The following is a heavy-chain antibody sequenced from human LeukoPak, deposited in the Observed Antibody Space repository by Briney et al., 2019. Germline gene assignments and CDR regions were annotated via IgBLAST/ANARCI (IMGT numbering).Heavy chain of an antibody. CDR1: GFTFSNYS. Sequence: GGSLRLSCAASGFTFSNYSMSWVRQAPGKGLEWVSAINGSGGSTYYADSVKGRFTISRDNSKNTLYLQMNSLRAEDTAVYYCAKVALRYSLSAYFDYWGQGTLVTVSS. V-gene: IGHV3-23*01. CDR3: AKVALRYSLSAYFDY. CDR2: INGSGGST. J-gene: IGHJ4*02. D-gene: IGHD4-17*01.